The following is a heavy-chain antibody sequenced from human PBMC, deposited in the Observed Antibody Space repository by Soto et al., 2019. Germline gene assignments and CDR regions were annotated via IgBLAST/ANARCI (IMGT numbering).Heavy chain of an antibody. D-gene: IGHD1-1*01. CDR3: AREVGTTWFDP. CDR1: GFSFSSYW. J-gene: IGHJ5*02. V-gene: IGHV3-74*01. Sequence: EVQLLESGVVVVQPGGTRRLSCAASGFSFSSYWMHWVRQAPGKGLVWVSRINTDGSSTSYADSVKGRFTFSRDNAKNTLYLQMNSLRAEDTAVYYCAREVGTTWFDPWGQGTLVTVPS. CDR2: INTDGSST.